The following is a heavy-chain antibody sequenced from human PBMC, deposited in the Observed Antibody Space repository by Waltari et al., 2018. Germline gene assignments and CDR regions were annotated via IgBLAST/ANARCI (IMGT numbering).Heavy chain of an antibody. D-gene: IGHD1-26*01. CDR2: IYYSGST. J-gene: IGHJ5*02. CDR1: GGSISSGGYY. V-gene: IGHV4-31*03. Sequence: QVQLQESGPGLVKPSQTLSLTCTVPGGSISSGGYYWSWTRQHPGQGLEWIGYIYYSGSTYYNPSLKSRVTISVDTSKNQFSLKLSSVTAADTAVYYCARADTTSGNWFDPWGQGTLVTVSS. CDR3: ARADTTSGNWFDP.